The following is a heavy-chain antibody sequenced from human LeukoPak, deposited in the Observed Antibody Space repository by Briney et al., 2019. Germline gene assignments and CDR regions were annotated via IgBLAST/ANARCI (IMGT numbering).Heavy chain of an antibody. D-gene: IGHD2-2*01. CDR2: INHSGST. CDR1: GGSFSGYY. CDR3: ARRYCSSTCCYRTYNWFDP. Sequence: PSETLSLTCAVYGGSFSGYYWSWIRQPPGKGLEWIGEINHSGSTNYNPSLKSRVTISVDTSKNQFSLKLSSVTAADTAVYYCARRYCSSTCCYRTYNWFDPWGQGTLVTVSS. J-gene: IGHJ5*02. V-gene: IGHV4-34*01.